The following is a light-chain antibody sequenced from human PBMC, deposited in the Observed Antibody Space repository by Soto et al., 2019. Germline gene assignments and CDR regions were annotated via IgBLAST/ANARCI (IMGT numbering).Light chain of an antibody. CDR3: QQRHVWPIT. Sequence: EVVLTQSPVTLSLSPGERATLSCRASQSFRGLLAWYQQKPGQAPRLLIYDAYNRATGIPPRFSGSGSGTDFTLPISSLEHEDSAVYYCQQRHVWPITFGQVTRLEI. CDR2: DAY. J-gene: IGKJ5*01. V-gene: IGKV3-11*01. CDR1: QSFRGL.